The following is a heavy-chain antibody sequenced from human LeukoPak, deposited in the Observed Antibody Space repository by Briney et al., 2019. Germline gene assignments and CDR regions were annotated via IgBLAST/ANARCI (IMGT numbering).Heavy chain of an antibody. J-gene: IGHJ4*02. V-gene: IGHV4-31*03. CDR1: GGSISSGDYY. CDR2: IHYSGDT. Sequence: SQTLSLTCTVSGGSISSGDYYWSWIRQHPGKGLEWIGYIHYSGDTYYSPSLKSRLTISVDTSKNQFSLRLRSVTVADTAVYYCARVVAYDSTGYYLYYFDYWGQGTLVTVAA. CDR3: ARVVAYDSTGYYLYYFDY. D-gene: IGHD3-22*01.